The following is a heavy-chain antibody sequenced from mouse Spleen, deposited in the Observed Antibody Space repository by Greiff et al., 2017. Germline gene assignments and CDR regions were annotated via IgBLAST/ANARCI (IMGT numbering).Heavy chain of an antibody. V-gene: IGHV2-5*01. CDR3: AKNSFTTVVPYAMDD. J-gene: IGHJ4*01. CDR1: GFSLTSYG. CDR2: IWRGGST. Sequence: QVQLKESGPGLVQPSQSLSITCTVSGFSLTSYGVHWVRQSPGKGLEWLGVIWRGGSTDYNAAFMSRLSITKDNSKSQVFFKMNSLQADDTAIYYCAKNSFTTVVPYAMDDWGQGTSVTVSS. D-gene: IGHD1-1*01.